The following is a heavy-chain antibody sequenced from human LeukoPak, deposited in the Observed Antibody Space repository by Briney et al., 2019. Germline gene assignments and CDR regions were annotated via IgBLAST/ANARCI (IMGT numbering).Heavy chain of an antibody. CDR3: VKRAWEAVAALVDY. Sequence: PWGSLRLSCAASGFTFSSYAMSWVRQAPGKGLEWVSTISGSGGSTDYADSVKGRFTISRDNSKNTLYLQMNSLRAEDTALYYCVKRAWEAVAALVDYWGQGTLVTDSS. J-gene: IGHJ4*02. CDR2: ISGSGGST. V-gene: IGHV3-23*01. CDR1: GFTFSSYA. D-gene: IGHD2-15*01.